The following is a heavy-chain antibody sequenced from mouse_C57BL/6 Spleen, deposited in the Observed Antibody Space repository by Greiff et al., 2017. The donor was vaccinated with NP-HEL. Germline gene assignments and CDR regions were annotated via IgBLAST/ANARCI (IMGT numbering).Heavy chain of an antibody. V-gene: IGHV1-18*01. CDR1: GYTFTDYN. D-gene: IGHD2-2*01. CDR3: ARGGNYGDDGYFDV. CDR2: INPNNGGT. Sequence: EVQLQQSGPELVKPGASVKIPCKASGYTFTDYNMDWVKQSHGKSLEWIGDINPNNGGTIYNQKFKGKATLTVDMSSSTAYMELRSLTSEDTAVYYCARGGNYGDDGYFDVWGTGTTVTVSS. J-gene: IGHJ1*03.